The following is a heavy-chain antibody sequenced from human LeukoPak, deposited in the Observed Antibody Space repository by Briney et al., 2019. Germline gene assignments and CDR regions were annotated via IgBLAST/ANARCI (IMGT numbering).Heavy chain of an antibody. J-gene: IGHJ5*02. CDR3: ARFAGGFDP. Sequence: GASVSVSCKASGYTFTDYYFHWVRQAPGQGLEWMGWINPNSGGTNYAQKFQGRVTMTRDTSISTAYMELSSLRSDDTAVYYCARFAGGFDPWGQGTLVTVSS. CDR2: INPNSGGT. CDR1: GYTFTDYY. V-gene: IGHV1-2*02.